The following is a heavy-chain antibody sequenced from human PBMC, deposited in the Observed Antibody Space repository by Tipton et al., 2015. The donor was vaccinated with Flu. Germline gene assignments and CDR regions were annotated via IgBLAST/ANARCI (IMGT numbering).Heavy chain of an antibody. Sequence: TLSLICAVSGGSISSSNWWRWVRQPPGKGLEWIGEIYHSGSTNYNPSLKSRVTISVDKSKNQFSLKLSSVTAADTAVYYCASWLSSSWYSSYFDYWGQGTLVTVSS. V-gene: IGHV4-4*02. D-gene: IGHD6-13*01. J-gene: IGHJ4*02. CDR3: ASWLSSSWYSSYFDY. CDR2: IYHSGST. CDR1: GGSISSSNW.